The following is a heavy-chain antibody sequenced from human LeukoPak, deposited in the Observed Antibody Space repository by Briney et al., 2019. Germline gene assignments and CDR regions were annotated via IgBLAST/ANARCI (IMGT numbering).Heavy chain of an antibody. CDR3: ARTVVAATHDAFDI. D-gene: IGHD2-15*01. CDR2: MNPNSGNT. Sequence: ASVKVSCKASGYTFTSYDINWARQATGQGLEWMGWMNPNSGNTGYAQKFQGRVTMTRNTSISTAYMELSSLRSEDTAVYYCARTVVAATHDAFDIWGQGTMVTVSS. V-gene: IGHV1-8*01. J-gene: IGHJ3*02. CDR1: GYTFTSYD.